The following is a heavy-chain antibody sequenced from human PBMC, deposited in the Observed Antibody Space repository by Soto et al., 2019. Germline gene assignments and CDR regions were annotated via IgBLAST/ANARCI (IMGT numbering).Heavy chain of an antibody. CDR3: ARVRRLTGYIGGTHHFDY. D-gene: IGHD3-9*01. CDR1: VGSVSSGSYY. J-gene: IGHJ4*02. V-gene: IGHV4-61*01. CDR2: IYYSGST. Sequence: PSETLSLTCTVSVGSVSSGSYYWSWIRQPPGKGLEWIGYIYYSGSTNYNPSLKSRLTISVDTSKNQFSLNLSSVTAADTAVYYCARVRRLTGYIGGTHHFDYWAQGTQVTVSS.